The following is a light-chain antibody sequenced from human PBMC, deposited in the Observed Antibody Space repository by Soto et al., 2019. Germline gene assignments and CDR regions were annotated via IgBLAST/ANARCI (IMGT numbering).Light chain of an antibody. Sequence: IQMTQSPSSLSASVGDRVTITCRASQSITNYLNWYQQKPGKAPKLLIYAASSLQSGVPSRFRGSGSGTDFTLTISSLQPEDFATYYCQQSYSNPITFGQGTRLEIK. J-gene: IGKJ5*01. CDR2: AAS. CDR3: QQSYSNPIT. V-gene: IGKV1-39*01. CDR1: QSITNY.